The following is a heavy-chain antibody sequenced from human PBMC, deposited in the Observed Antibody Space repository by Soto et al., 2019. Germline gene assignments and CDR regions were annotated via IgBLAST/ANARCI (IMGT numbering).Heavy chain of an antibody. CDR1: GGSISSYY. D-gene: IGHD3-10*01. CDR2: IYNSGST. J-gene: IGHJ4*02. CDR3: ASMGYHYGSGSYPLDY. V-gene: IGHV4-59*08. Sequence: QVQLQESGPGLVKPSETLSLTCTVSGGSISSYYWTWIRQPPGKGLEWIGFIYNSGSTHYNPSLRSGVTISVDTPKNQFSLKLRSVTAADTAVYYCASMGYHYGSGSYPLDYWGQGTLVTVSS.